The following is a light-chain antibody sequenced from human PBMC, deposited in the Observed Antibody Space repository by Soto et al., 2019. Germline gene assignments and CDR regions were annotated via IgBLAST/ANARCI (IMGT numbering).Light chain of an antibody. V-gene: IGKV1-5*01. Sequence: DIQMTQSPSTLSASVGDRVTITCRASQSISSWLAWYQQKPGKAPKLLIYDASSLESGLPSRFSGSGSGTEFTLTISSLQPDDFATYYCQQYNSYPLTFGGGTKVDIK. CDR3: QQYNSYPLT. CDR1: QSISSW. CDR2: DAS. J-gene: IGKJ4*01.